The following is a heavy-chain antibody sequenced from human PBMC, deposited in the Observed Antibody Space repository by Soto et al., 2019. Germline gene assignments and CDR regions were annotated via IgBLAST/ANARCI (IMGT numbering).Heavy chain of an antibody. D-gene: IGHD5-18*01. CDR2: ISDDGNNK. V-gene: IGHV3-30*04. CDR3: AKGGGYSYGTNDAFDI. J-gene: IGHJ3*02. Sequence: GGSLRLSCAASGFTFSGSAVHWVRQASGKGLEWVAVISDDGNNKYNAASVQGRFTISRDNSKNTLYLQMNSLRADDTAVYYCAKGGGYSYGTNDAFDIWGQGTMVTVS. CDR1: GFTFSGSA.